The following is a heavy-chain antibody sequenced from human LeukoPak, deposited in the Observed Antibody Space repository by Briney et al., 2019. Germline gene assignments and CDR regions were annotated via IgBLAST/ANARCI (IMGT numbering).Heavy chain of an antibody. Sequence: SETLSLTCAVSGGSISSSNWWSWVRQPPGKGLEWIGEIYHSGSTNYNPSLKSRVTISVDKSKNQFSLKLSSVTAADTAVYYCARFSSGYSYATLYYYYMDVWGKGTTVTVSS. D-gene: IGHD5-18*01. CDR3: ARFSSGYSYATLYYYYMDV. J-gene: IGHJ6*03. CDR1: GGSISSSNW. CDR2: IYHSGST. V-gene: IGHV4-4*02.